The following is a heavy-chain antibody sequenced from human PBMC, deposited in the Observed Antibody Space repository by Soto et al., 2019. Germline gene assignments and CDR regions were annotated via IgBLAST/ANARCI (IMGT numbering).Heavy chain of an antibody. CDR1: GGSFSGYY. Sequence: QVQLQQWGAGLLKPSETLSLTCAVYGGSFSGYYWSWIRQPPGKGLEWIGEINHSGSTNYNPSLKCRVTISVDTSKNQFSLKLSSVTAADTAVYYCARDSRSSSWYYIDYWGQGTLVTVSS. V-gene: IGHV4-34*01. CDR3: ARDSRSSSWYYIDY. CDR2: INHSGST. J-gene: IGHJ4*02. D-gene: IGHD6-13*01.